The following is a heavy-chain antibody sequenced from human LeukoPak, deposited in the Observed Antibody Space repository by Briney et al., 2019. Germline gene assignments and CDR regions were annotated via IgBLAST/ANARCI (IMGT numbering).Heavy chain of an antibody. J-gene: IGHJ4*02. CDR2: ISFDGSNK. V-gene: IGHV3-30-3*01. D-gene: IGHD3-3*01. Sequence: GGALRLSCAASEFTFRNYPMHWVRQASGKGLEWVAAISFDGSNKYYADSVKGRFTISRDNSKNTLYLQMSSLRAEDTAMYYCARQGTEWNFDYWGQGTLVTVSS. CDR1: EFTFRNYP. CDR3: ARQGTEWNFDY.